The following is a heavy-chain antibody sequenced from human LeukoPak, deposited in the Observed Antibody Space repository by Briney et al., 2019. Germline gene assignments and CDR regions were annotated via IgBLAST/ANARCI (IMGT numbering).Heavy chain of an antibody. V-gene: IGHV1-24*01. CDR1: GYTLTELS. Sequence: GASVKVSCKVSGYTLTELSMHWVRQAPGKGLEWMGGFDPEDGETIYAQKFQGRVTMTEDTSTDTAYMELSSLRSEDTAVYYCARDRSGGSYNTGYFDYWGQGTLVTVSS. CDR3: ARDRSGGSYNTGYFDY. CDR2: FDPEDGET. J-gene: IGHJ4*02. D-gene: IGHD1-26*01.